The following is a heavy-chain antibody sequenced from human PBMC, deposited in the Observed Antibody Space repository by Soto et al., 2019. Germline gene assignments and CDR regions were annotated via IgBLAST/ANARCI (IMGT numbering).Heavy chain of an antibody. V-gene: IGHV3-30-3*01. D-gene: IGHD1-1*01. Sequence: QVQLVESGGGVVQPGTSLRLSCVASGFTFSSYAMQWVRQAPGKGLEWVAAISPDGDNTVYADAVKGRFTISRDNSKYTVFLDLDSLRDDDTSLYYCARHWSLQLGGEGTVVTVSS. CDR1: GFTFSSYA. J-gene: IGHJ4*02. CDR2: ISPDGDNT. CDR3: ARHWSLQL.